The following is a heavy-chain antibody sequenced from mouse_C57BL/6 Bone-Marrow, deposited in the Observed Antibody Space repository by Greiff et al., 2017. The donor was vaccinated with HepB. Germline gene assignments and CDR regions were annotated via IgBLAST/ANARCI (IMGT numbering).Heavy chain of an antibody. CDR1: GYTFTSYW. Sequence: QVQLQQPGAELVKPGASVKLSCKASGYTFTSYWMQWVKQRPGQGLEWIGEIDPSDSYTNYNQKFKGKATLTVDTSSSTAYMQLSSLTSEESAVYYCARGRAYYGSSYWYFDVWGTGTTVTVSS. CDR3: ARGRAYYGSSYWYFDV. J-gene: IGHJ1*03. D-gene: IGHD1-1*01. CDR2: IDPSDSYT. V-gene: IGHV1-50*01.